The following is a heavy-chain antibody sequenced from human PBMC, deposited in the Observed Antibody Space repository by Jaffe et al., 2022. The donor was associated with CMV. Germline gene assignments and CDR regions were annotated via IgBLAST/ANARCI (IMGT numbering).Heavy chain of an antibody. Sequence: QVQLQESGPGLVKPSETLSLTCTVSGGSISSYYWSWIRQPPGKGLEWIGYIYYSGSTNYNPSLKSRVTISVDTSKNQFSLKLSSVTAADTAVYYCARDRARRQLGYDAFDIWGQGTMVTVSS. CDR3: ARDRARRQLGYDAFDI. D-gene: IGHD6-13*01. J-gene: IGHJ3*02. V-gene: IGHV4-59*01. CDR1: GGSISSYY. CDR2: IYYSGST.